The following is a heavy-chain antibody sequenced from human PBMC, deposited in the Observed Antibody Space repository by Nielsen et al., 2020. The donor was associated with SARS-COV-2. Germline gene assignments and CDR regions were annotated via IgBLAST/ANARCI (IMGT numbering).Heavy chain of an antibody. Sequence: VRQMPGKGLEWMGRIDPSDSYTNYSPSFQGHVTISADKSISTAYLQWSSLKASDTATYYCARRRSGYDWFFGENWFDPWGQGTLVTVSS. J-gene: IGHJ5*02. CDR3: ARRRSGYDWFFGENWFDP. CDR2: IDPSDSYT. V-gene: IGHV5-10-1*01. D-gene: IGHD5-12*01.